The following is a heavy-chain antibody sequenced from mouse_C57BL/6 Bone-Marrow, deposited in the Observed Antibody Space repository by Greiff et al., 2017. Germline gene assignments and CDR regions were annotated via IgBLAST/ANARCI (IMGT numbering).Heavy chain of an antibody. CDR2: IWSGGST. CDR1: GFSLTSYG. V-gene: IGHV2-5*01. J-gene: IGHJ4*01. Sequence: QVQLQQSGPGLVQPSQSLSITCTVSGFSLTSYGVPWVRQSPGKGLEWLGVIWSGGSTDYNAAIMSRMSITKDNSKSQVFFKMNSLQADDTAIYYCAKTSTGTGYAMDYWGQGTSVTVSS. CDR3: AKTSTGTGYAMDY. D-gene: IGHD4-1*02.